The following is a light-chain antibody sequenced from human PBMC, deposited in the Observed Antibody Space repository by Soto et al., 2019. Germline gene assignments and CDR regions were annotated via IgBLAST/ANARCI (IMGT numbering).Light chain of an antibody. Sequence: QSALTQPASVSGSPGQSITISCTGTSSDVGAYNYVSWYQQYPGKAPKVMIFEVSHRPSGVSNRFSGSKSGNTAPLTISGLQAEDEADYYCISYASSSLYVFGTGTQLTVL. J-gene: IGLJ1*01. CDR1: SSDVGAYNY. V-gene: IGLV2-14*01. CDR2: EVS. CDR3: ISYASSSLYV.